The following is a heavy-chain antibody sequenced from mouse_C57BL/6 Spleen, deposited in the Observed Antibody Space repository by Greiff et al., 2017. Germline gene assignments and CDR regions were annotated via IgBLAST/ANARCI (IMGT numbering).Heavy chain of an antibody. CDR2: INYDGSST. D-gene: IGHD2-3*01. CDR1: GFTFSDYY. CDR3: ARDLYDGYSHWYFDV. Sequence: EVKLVESEGGLVQPGSSMKLSCTASGFTFSDYYMAWVRQVPEKGLEWVANINYDGSSTYYLDSLKSRFIISRDNAKNILYLQMSSLKSEDTATYYCARDLYDGYSHWYFDVWGTGTTVTVSS. J-gene: IGHJ1*03. V-gene: IGHV5-16*01.